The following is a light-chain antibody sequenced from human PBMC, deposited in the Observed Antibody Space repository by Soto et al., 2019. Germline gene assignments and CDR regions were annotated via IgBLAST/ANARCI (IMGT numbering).Light chain of an antibody. CDR1: QSVSSY. Sequence: IVLTQSPATLSLSPGERATLSCRASQSVSSYLAWYQQKPGQAPRLLIYDASNRATGIPARFSGSGSGSEFTLTISGLQSEDFAVYYCQQYNDRPPITFGQGTRLEIK. J-gene: IGKJ5*01. V-gene: IGKV3-11*01. CDR3: QQYNDRPPIT. CDR2: DAS.